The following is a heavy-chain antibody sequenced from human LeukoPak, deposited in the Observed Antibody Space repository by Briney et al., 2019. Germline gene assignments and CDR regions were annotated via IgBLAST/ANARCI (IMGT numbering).Heavy chain of an antibody. CDR1: GYTFTSYG. CDR3: ARDLYGLGSYYFDY. D-gene: IGHD3-10*01. Sequence: ASVKVSCKASGYTFTSYGISWVRQAPGQGLEWMGWISAYNGNTNYAQKLQGRVTMTTDTSTSTAYMELSSLRSEDTAVYYCARDLYGLGSYYFDYWGQGTLVTVSS. V-gene: IGHV1-18*01. J-gene: IGHJ4*02. CDR2: ISAYNGNT.